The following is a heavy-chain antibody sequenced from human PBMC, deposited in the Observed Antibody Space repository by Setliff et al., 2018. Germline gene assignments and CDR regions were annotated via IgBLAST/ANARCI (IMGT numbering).Heavy chain of an antibody. CDR1: GYPISRGFY. V-gene: IGHV4-38-2*02. D-gene: IGHD3-16*01. CDR3: ARAAARAEYSDTSAYLPFDF. J-gene: IGHJ4*02. CDR2: VYHCGSS. Sequence: PSETLSLTCTVSGYPISRGFYWGWIRQSPGKGLEWIGSVYHCGSSYRNPSLRSRIAVSVDTSKNQFSLRLNSVTAADTAVYFCARAAARAEYSDTSAYLPFDFWGLGTLVTVSS.